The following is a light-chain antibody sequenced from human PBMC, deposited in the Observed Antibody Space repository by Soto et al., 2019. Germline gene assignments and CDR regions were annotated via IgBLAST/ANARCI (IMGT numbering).Light chain of an antibody. CDR1: SGHSSYA. J-gene: IGLJ2*01. V-gene: IGLV4-69*01. Sequence: QLVLTQSPSASASLGASVKLTCTVSSGHSSYAIEWHQQQPEKGPRYLMKLDSDGSHTKGDAIPDRFSGSSSGAERYPTISSLQAEDEADYYCQTWGTGIHVVFGGGTKLTVL. CDR3: QTWGTGIHVV. CDR2: LDSDGSH.